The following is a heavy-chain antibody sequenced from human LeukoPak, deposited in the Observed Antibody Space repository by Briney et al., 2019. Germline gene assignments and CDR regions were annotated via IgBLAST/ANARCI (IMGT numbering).Heavy chain of an antibody. CDR1: GYSISSTYY. Sequence: SETLSLTCNVSGYSISSTYYGAWIRQPPGKGLEWIATISHSGNTYYTPSLESRLTISLDTSKNHFSLRLSSVTAADTAVYYCARVNAPVATFDYWGLGTLVAVSS. D-gene: IGHD1-1*01. CDR2: ISHSGNT. J-gene: IGHJ4*02. CDR3: ARVNAPVATFDY. V-gene: IGHV4-38-2*02.